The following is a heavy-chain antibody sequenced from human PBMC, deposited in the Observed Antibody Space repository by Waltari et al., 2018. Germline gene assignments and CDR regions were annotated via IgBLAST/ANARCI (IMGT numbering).Heavy chain of an antibody. CDR1: GSSVSSLRHY. CDR2: IYHTGTT. V-gene: IGHV4-61*01. CDR3: ARVARHQLVWDY. J-gene: IGHJ4*02. Sequence: QVQLQESSPGLVKPSETLSLPCSVSGSSVSSLRHYWSWVRETPGKGLEWIGYIYHTGTTNYNPSLKSRVTISVDKSKNQFSLKLRSVTTADTAVYYCARVARHQLVWDYWGQGTLVTVSS. D-gene: IGHD6-13*01.